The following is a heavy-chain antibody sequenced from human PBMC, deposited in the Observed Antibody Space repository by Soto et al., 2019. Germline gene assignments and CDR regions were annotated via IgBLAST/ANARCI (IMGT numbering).Heavy chain of an antibody. D-gene: IGHD3-3*01. J-gene: IGHJ6*02. Sequence: PSETLSLTCTVSGGSISSGDYYWSWIRQPPGKGLEWIGYIYYSGSTYYNPSLKSRVTISVDTSKNQFSLKLSSVTAADTAVYYCARGYDFWSGYYDYYYYYGMDVWGQGTTVTVSS. CDR2: IYYSGST. CDR3: ARGYDFWSGYYDYYYYYGMDV. V-gene: IGHV4-30-4*01. CDR1: GGSISSGDYY.